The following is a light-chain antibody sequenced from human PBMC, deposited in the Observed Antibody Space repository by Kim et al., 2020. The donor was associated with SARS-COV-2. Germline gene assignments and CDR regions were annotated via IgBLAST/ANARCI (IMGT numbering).Light chain of an antibody. CDR3: QQYYTYPRT. CDR1: QSISSY. V-gene: IGKV1-8*01. CDR2: AAS. J-gene: IGKJ1*01. Sequence: ASTGDRVTITCRANQSISSYLAWYQQRPGKAPKLLIYAASTLQSGVPSRFSGSGSGTDFTLTVSCLQSEDFATYYCQQYYTYPRTFGQGTKVDIK.